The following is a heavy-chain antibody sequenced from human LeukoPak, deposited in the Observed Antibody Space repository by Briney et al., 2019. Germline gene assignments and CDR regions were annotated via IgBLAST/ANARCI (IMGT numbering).Heavy chain of an antibody. CDR2: IYPGDSDT. V-gene: IGHV5-51*01. D-gene: IGHD6-13*01. Sequence: GESLKISCKGSGYSFTSYWIGWVRQMPGKGLEWMGIIYPGDSDTRYSPSFQGQVTISADKSISTAYLQWSSLKASDTAMYYCVNGRNRGSSRPEFDYWGQGTLVTVSS. CDR3: VNGRNRGSSRPEFDY. J-gene: IGHJ4*02. CDR1: GYSFTSYW.